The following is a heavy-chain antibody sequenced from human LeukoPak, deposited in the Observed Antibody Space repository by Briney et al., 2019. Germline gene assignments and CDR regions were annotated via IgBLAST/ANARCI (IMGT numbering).Heavy chain of an antibody. CDR1: GFTFSSYW. D-gene: IGHD3-10*01. Sequence: PGGSLRLSCAASGFTFSSYWMSWVRQAPGRGLEWVANIKQDGSEKYYVDSVKGRFTISRDNAKNSLYLQMNSLRAEDTAVYYCARGYGLYYFDYWGQGTLVTVSS. CDR2: IKQDGSEK. V-gene: IGHV3-7*03. J-gene: IGHJ4*02. CDR3: ARGYGLYYFDY.